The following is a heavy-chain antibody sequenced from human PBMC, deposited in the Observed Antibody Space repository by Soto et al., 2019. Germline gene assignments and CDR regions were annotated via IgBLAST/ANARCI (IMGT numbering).Heavy chain of an antibody. V-gene: IGHV1-69*06. CDR1: GGTFADFI. D-gene: IGHD6-6*01. J-gene: IGHJ6*02. CDR3: ARNGAYSSSSSQNSGMDV. CDR2: IVPMFGTA. Sequence: QVQLVRSGAEVKEPGSSVKVSCKASGGTFADFIMNWVRQTPGQGLEWMGGIVPMFGTATYAEKFKGRVTTSATMSTSRALMEMTSLRSDDTAAYYRARNGAYSSSSSQNSGMDVWGQGTTVTVS.